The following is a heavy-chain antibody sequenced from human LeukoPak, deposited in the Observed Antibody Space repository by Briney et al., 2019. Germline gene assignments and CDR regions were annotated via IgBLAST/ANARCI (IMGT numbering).Heavy chain of an antibody. D-gene: IGHD6-13*01. CDR2: IYPGDSDT. V-gene: IGHV5-51*01. J-gene: IGHJ4*02. CDR3: ARLSSSWYEPARDYFDY. CDR1: GYSFTSYW. Sequence: GESLKISCKGSGYSFTSYWIGWVRQMPGKGLEWMGIIYPGDSDTRYSPSFQGQVTISADKSISTAYLQWSSLKASDTAMYYCARLSSSWYEPARDYFDYWGQGTLVTVSS.